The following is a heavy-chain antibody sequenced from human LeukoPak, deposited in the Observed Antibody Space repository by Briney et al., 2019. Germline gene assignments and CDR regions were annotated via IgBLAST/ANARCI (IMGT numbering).Heavy chain of an antibody. CDR2: IYYSGRT. D-gene: IGHD2-15*01. J-gene: IGHJ4*02. CDR1: GGSISSFY. V-gene: IGHV4-59*01. Sequence: SETLSLTCSVSGGSISSFYCNWIRQPPGKGLEWIGYIYYSGRTHYKPSLDSRVTISVDMSKNQFSLKLSSVTAADTAVYYCARGGGRTNYYFDYWGQGSLVTVSS. CDR3: ARGGGRTNYYFDY.